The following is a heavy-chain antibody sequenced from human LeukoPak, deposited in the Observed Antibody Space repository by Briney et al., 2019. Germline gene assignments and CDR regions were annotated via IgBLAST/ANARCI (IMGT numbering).Heavy chain of an antibody. J-gene: IGHJ4*02. V-gene: IGHV4-39*01. CDR2: IYYSGST. CDR1: GVSISSSSYY. D-gene: IGHD3-3*01. CDR3: ARPFGVVTYIDY. Sequence: PSETLSLTCTVSGVSISSSSYYWGWIRQPPGKGLEWIGSIYYSGSTYYNPSLKSRVTISVDTSKNQFSLKLSSVTAADTAVYYCARPFGVVTYIDYWGQGTLVTVSS.